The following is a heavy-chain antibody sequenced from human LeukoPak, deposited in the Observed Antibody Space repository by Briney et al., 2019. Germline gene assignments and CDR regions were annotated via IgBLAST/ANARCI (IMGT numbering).Heavy chain of an antibody. CDR2: ISPNSGGT. Sequence: GASVKVSCKASGYTFTGYYMHWVRQAHGRGLEWMGRISPNSGGTNYAQKFQGRVTMTRDTSISTAYMELSRLRSDDTAVYYCAREARLGCSGGSCFKDAFDIWGQGTMVTVSS. D-gene: IGHD2-15*01. V-gene: IGHV1-2*06. CDR3: AREARLGCSGGSCFKDAFDI. CDR1: GYTFTGYY. J-gene: IGHJ3*02.